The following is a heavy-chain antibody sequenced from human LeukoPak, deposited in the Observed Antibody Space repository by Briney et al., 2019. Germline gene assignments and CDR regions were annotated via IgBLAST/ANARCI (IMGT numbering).Heavy chain of an antibody. CDR3: ARLITGYDFWSGYSDYYYYGMDV. V-gene: IGHV4-59*08. CDR1: GGSFSSYY. D-gene: IGHD3-3*01. Sequence: SETLSLTCAVYGGSFSSYYWSWIRQPPGKGLEWIGYIYYSGSTNYNPSLKSRVTISVDTSKNQFSLKLSSVTAADTAVYYCARLITGYDFWSGYSDYYYYGMDVWGQGTTVTVSS. CDR2: IYYSGST. J-gene: IGHJ6*02.